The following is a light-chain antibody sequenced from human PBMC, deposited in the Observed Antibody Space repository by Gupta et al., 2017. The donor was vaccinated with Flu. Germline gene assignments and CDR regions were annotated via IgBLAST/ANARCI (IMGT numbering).Light chain of an antibody. Sequence: DVQMTQSPSSLSTSVGDRVTITCQASQAISNHLSWYQQKPGKAPKLLIYDASNLERGVPSRVSGSASGTVYTFTISSLQPEDIAMYYCQHDDHLPYIFGQGTRLEIK. CDR3: QHDDHLPYI. CDR2: DAS. J-gene: IGKJ2*01. CDR1: QAISNH. V-gene: IGKV1-33*01.